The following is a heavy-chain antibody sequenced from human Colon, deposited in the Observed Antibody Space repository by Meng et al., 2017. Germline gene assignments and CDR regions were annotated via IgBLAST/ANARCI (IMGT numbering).Heavy chain of an antibody. CDR3: ASSDYYRSDY. Sequence: AELQRSVPGLWTPTELVHLTCAVSGGFISREYWWSRAPQPPGRGLDFIGETSHSGSTNYSPSLKSRVTIALDKSKNQLSLKLNSVTAADTAVYYCASSDYYRSDYWGQGTLVTVSS. V-gene: IGHV4-4*02. D-gene: IGHD3-22*01. CDR2: TSHSGST. J-gene: IGHJ4*02. CDR1: GGFISREYW.